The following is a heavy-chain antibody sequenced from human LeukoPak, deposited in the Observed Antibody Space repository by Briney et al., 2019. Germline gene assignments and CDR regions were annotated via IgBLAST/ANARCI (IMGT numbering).Heavy chain of an antibody. CDR2: IFGSGGST. Sequence: GGSLRLSSAASGFTFSSYAMYWVRQAPGKGLEWVSGIFGSGGSTHYADSVKGRFTISRDNAKNSLYLQMNSLRAEDTAVYYCARDRGSSWPMDVWGKGTTVTVSS. CDR1: GFTFSSYA. D-gene: IGHD6-13*01. V-gene: IGHV3-23*01. J-gene: IGHJ6*04. CDR3: ARDRGSSWPMDV.